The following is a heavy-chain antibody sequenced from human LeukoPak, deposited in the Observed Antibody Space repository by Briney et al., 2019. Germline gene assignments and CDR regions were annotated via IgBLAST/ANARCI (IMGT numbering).Heavy chain of an antibody. V-gene: IGHV4-61*01. Sequence: SETLSLTCTVSGGSIREDNFYWGWIRQPPGKGLEWIGYSHYGGYPNYNPSLKSRVRISVDTSKNQFSLNLSSVTAADTAVYYCVRDASLGYFYAMDVWGKGTTVTVSS. CDR1: GGSIREDNFY. D-gene: IGHD3-16*01. J-gene: IGHJ6*04. CDR3: VRDASLGYFYAMDV. CDR2: SHYGGYP.